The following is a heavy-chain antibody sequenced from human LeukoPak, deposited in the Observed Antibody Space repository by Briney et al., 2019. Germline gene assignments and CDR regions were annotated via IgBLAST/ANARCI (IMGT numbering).Heavy chain of an antibody. CDR1: GGSFSGYY. Sequence: PSETLSLTCAVYGGSFSGYYWSWIRQPPGKGLEWIGEINHSGSTNYNPSLKSRVTISVDTSKNQFSLKLSSVTAADTAVYYCARGLGSGSYLYPFDPWGQGTLVIVSS. V-gene: IGHV4-34*01. CDR2: INHSGST. J-gene: IGHJ5*02. D-gene: IGHD3-10*02. CDR3: ARGLGSGSYLYPFDP.